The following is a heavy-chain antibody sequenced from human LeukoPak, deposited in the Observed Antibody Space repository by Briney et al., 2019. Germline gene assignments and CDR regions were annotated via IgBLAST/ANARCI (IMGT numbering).Heavy chain of an antibody. CDR2: INHSGST. D-gene: IGHD6-6*01. V-gene: IGHV4-34*01. CDR3: ARGHNRSSGRPDY. J-gene: IGHJ4*02. Sequence: SETLSLTCAVYGGSFSGYYWSWIRQPPGKGLEWIGEINHSGSTNYNPSLKSRVTISVDTSKYQFSLKLSSVTAADTAVYYCARGHNRSSGRPDYWGQETLVTVSA. CDR1: GGSFSGYY.